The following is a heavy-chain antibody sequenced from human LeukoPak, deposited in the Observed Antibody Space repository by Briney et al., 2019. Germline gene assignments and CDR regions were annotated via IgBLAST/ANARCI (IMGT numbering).Heavy chain of an antibody. CDR1: GASINNGDYY. CDR3: ARLMAYYSDTSAYYEPGFDR. D-gene: IGHD3-22*01. V-gene: IGHV4-30-4*08. J-gene: IGHJ4*02. Sequence: SETLSLTCTVSGASINNGDYYWPWIRQPPGKGLEWIGYIYYTGSTYYNPSLKSRVTISIDTSKNQFSLKLTSVTAADTAVYYCARLMAYYSDTSAYYEPGFDRWGQGTLVTVSS. CDR2: IYYTGST.